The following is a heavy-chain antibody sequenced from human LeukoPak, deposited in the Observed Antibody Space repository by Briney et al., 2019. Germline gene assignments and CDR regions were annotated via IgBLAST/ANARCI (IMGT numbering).Heavy chain of an antibody. D-gene: IGHD2-2*01. CDR3: ATRYCSGTSCFRGASDV. CDR1: GFTVSSNY. CDR2: IYSGGDT. V-gene: IGHV3-66*02. Sequence: PGGSLRLSCAASGFTVSSNYMSWVRQAPGKGLEWVSLIYSGGDTYYADSVKGRFTISRDNSQNTLYLQMNNLRPDDTAVYYCATRYCSGTSCFRGASDVWGQGTMVTVSS. J-gene: IGHJ3*01.